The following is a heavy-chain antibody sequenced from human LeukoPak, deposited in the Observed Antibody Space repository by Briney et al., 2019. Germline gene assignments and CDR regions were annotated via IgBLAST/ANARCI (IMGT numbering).Heavy chain of an antibody. V-gene: IGHV4-34*01. CDR2: INHSGST. Sequence: PSETLSLTCAAYGGSFSGYYWSWIRQPPGKGLEWIGEINHSGSTNYNPSLKSRVTISVDTSKNQFSLKLSSVTAADTAVYYCASRESTVIYDYWGQGTLVTVSS. J-gene: IGHJ4*02. CDR1: GGSFSGYY. CDR3: ASRESTVIYDY. D-gene: IGHD4-17*01.